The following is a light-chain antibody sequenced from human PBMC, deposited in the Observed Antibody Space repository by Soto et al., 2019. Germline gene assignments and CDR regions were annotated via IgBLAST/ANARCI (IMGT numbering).Light chain of an antibody. CDR2: DVS. J-gene: IGLJ2*01. CDR1: SSDVGGYNY. V-gene: IGLV2-14*01. CDR3: SSDTSISTSLV. Sequence: QSALTQPASVSGSPGQSITISCTGTSSDVGGYNYVSWYQQHPGNAPKLMIYDVSNRPSGVANRFSGSKSGNTASLTISGHDADDADYYYWSSDTSISTSLVFGGGTKVTVL.